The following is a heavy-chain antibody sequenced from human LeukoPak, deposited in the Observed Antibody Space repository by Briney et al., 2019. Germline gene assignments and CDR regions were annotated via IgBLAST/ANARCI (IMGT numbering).Heavy chain of an antibody. CDR2: INDRGIAT. D-gene: IGHD6-13*01. V-gene: IGHV3-23*01. J-gene: IGHJ4*02. Sequence: GGSLRLSCAASGFTFSNYAMSWVRQAPGKGLEWVSTINDRGIATYYADSVKGRFTISRDNSKNTLYLQMNSLRAEDTAVYYCAKDRELQQLVLELDYWGQGTLVTVSS. CDR3: AKDRELQQLVLELDY. CDR1: GFTFSNYA.